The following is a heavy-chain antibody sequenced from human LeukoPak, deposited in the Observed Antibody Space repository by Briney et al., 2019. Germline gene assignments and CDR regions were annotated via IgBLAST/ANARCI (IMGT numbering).Heavy chain of an antibody. CDR2: IIRILGIA. Sequence: ASVKVSCKASGGTFSSYTIGWVRQAPGQGLEWMGRIIRILGIANYAQKFQGRVTITADKSTSTAYMELSSLRSEDTAVYYCARGYRSSTSCYRDDAFDIWGQGTMVTVSS. V-gene: IGHV1-69*02. CDR1: GGTFSSYT. CDR3: ARGYRSSTSCYRDDAFDI. J-gene: IGHJ3*02. D-gene: IGHD2-2*02.